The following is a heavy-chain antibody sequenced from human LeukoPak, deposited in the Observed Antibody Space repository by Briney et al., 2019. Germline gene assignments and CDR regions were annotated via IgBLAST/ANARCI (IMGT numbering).Heavy chain of an antibody. D-gene: IGHD3-10*01. Sequence: GGSLRLSCAASGFTFSSYVMHWVRQTPGKGLEWVAVIWYDGSNKYYADSVKGRFTISRDNSKNTPYLQMNSLRAEDTAVYYCARDRSLNTMVRGVILSHYYYYYGMDVWGQGTTVTVSS. CDR3: ARDRSLNTMVRGVILSHYYYYYGMDV. CDR2: IWYDGSNK. V-gene: IGHV3-33*08. J-gene: IGHJ6*02. CDR1: GFTFSSYV.